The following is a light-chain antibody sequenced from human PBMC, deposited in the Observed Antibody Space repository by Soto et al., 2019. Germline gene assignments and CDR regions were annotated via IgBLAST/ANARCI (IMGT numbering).Light chain of an antibody. Sequence: QCALTQPPSASGSPGQSVTISCAGSSSDIGASNSVSWYQQHPGKAPNLLISEVSKRPSGVPDRFSASKSGNTASLTVSGLQADDEADYYCGSKAGSNKHVVFGGGTKVTVL. CDR2: EVS. CDR3: GSKAGSNKHVV. J-gene: IGLJ2*01. CDR1: SSDIGASNS. V-gene: IGLV2-8*01.